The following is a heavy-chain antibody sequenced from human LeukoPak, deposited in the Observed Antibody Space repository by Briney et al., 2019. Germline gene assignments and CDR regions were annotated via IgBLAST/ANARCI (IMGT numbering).Heavy chain of an antibody. Sequence: SQTLSLTCAISGDSVSSNSAVWNWIRQSPSRGLEWLGRTYYRSKWYNDYAVSVKSRITINPDTSKNQLSLQLNSVTPEDTAVYYCARRRSCTSTSCYYWFDPWGQGTLVTVSS. D-gene: IGHD2-2*01. V-gene: IGHV6-1*01. J-gene: IGHJ5*02. CDR2: TYYRSKWYN. CDR1: GDSVSSNSAV. CDR3: ARRRSCTSTSCYYWFDP.